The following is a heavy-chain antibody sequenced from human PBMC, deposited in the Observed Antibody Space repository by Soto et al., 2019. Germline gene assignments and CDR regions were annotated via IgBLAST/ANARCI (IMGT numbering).Heavy chain of an antibody. J-gene: IGHJ4*02. D-gene: IGHD6-19*01. Sequence: QVQLQESGPGLVKPSGTLSLTCAVSGGSISDNWWSWVRQPPGKGLEWIGEIYHTGTTHYNPSLWSPVAISIYKSKTQLALKFSSVTAADTAVYYCARHIAVPRTRGFDFWCQGALVTVSS. CDR2: IYHTGTT. V-gene: IGHV4-4*02. CDR3: ARHIAVPRTRGFDF. CDR1: GGSISDNW.